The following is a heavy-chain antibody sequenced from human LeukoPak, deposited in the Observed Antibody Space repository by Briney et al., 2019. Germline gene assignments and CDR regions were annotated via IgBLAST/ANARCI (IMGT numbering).Heavy chain of an antibody. J-gene: IGHJ3*02. CDR3: ARGNSKSITMVRGRKAFDI. V-gene: IGHV4-61*02. CDR1: GGSISSSSYY. Sequence: PSETLSLTCTVSGGSISSSSYYWSWIRQPAGKGLEWIGRIYTSGSTNYNPSLKSRVTISVDTSKNQFSLKLSSVTAADTAVYYCARGNSKSITMVRGRKAFDIWGQGTMVTVSS. D-gene: IGHD3-10*01. CDR2: IYTSGST.